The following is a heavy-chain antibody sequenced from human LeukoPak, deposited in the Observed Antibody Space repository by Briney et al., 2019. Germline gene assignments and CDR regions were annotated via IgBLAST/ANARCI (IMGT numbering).Heavy chain of an antibody. CDR3: ARINYRPIIKFFDF. CDR1: GYTFTRHY. V-gene: IGHV1-46*01. Sequence: ASVKVSCKASGYTFTRHYMHWVRQAPGQGLERMGVINPGGSWTSYAQKFQGRVTMTRDMSTSTDYMELSSLRSNDTAVYYCARINYRPIIKFFDFWGQGTLVTVSS. D-gene: IGHD4-11*01. CDR2: INPGGSWT. J-gene: IGHJ4*02.